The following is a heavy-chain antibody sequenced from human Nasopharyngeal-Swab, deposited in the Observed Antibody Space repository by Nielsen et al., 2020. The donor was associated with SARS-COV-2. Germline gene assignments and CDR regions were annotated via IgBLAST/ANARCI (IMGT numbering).Heavy chain of an antibody. CDR1: GFTFSSYS. CDR2: ISASGGST. Sequence: GESLKISCAASGFTFSSYSMNWVRQAPGKGLEWVSAISASGGSTYSADSVKGRFTISRDNSKNTLYLQMNSLRAEDTAVYYCANLGAWGQGNLVTVSS. V-gene: IGHV3-23*01. CDR3: ANLGA. J-gene: IGHJ5*02.